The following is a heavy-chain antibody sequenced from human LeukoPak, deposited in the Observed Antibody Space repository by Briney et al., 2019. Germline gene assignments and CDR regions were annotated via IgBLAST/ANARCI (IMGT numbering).Heavy chain of an antibody. CDR2: SRNKANGYTT. V-gene: IGHV3-72*01. J-gene: IGHJ4*02. D-gene: IGHD2/OR15-2a*01. CDR3: ARSFYDTGGVTYYFDY. CDR1: GFIFSDHY. Sequence: GGSLRLSCAASGFIFSDHYMDWVRQAPGKGLEWVGRSRNKANGYTTEYAASVKGRFTIPRDESKNSLYLQMNSLETDDTAVYYCARSFYDTGGVTYYFDYWGQGTLVTVSS.